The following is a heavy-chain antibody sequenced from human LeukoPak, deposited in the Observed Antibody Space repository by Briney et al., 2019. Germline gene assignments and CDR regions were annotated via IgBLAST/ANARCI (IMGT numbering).Heavy chain of an antibody. CDR3: ARLRDDAFDI. Sequence: GESLKISCKGSGYSFTSYCIGWVRPMPGKGLEWMGIIYPGDSDTKYSPSFQGQVTISADKSIRTAYLQWSSLKASDTAMYYCARLRDDAFDIWGQGTMVTVSS. CDR1: GYSFTSYC. V-gene: IGHV5-51*01. J-gene: IGHJ3*02. CDR2: IYPGDSDT.